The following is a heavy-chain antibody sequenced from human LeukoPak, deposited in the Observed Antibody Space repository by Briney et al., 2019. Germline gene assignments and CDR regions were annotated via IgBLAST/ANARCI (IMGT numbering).Heavy chain of an antibody. CDR2: INHSGST. CDR1: GGSFSGYY. J-gene: IGHJ4*02. D-gene: IGHD6-13*01. CDR3: ARGGGIAAAGTNFDY. V-gene: IGHV4-34*01. Sequence: SETLSLTCAVYGGSFSGYYWSWIRQPPGQGLAGNGEINHSGSTNYNPSLKSRVTISVDTSKDQFSLKLSSVTAADTAVYYCARGGGIAAAGTNFDYWGQGTLVTVSS.